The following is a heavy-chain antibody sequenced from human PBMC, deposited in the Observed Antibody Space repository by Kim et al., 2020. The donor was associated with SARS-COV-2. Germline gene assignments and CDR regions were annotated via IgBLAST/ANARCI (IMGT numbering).Heavy chain of an antibody. V-gene: IGHV3-23*01. J-gene: IGHJ4*02. CDR3: AQTWLDWLPAY. CDR2: ISNHNI. CDR1: GFTFSNYV. Sequence: RGSLRLSCAASGFTFSNYVMSWVRQAPGKGLEWVSCISNHNIYYADSVKGRFTISRDNSRNTLYLQLNSLRADDTAVYYCAQTWLDWLPAYWGQGALVAV. D-gene: IGHD6-19*01.